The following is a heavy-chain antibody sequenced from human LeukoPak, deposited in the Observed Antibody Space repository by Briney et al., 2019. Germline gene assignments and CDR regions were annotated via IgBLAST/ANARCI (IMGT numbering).Heavy chain of an antibody. CDR1: GFTFSSYA. J-gene: IGHJ4*02. CDR3: ARSVASKGYFDY. CDR2: ISYDGSNK. V-gene: IGHV3-30-3*01. Sequence: PGGSLRLSCAASGFTFSSYAMHWVRQAPGKGLEWVAVISYDGSNKYYADSVKGRFTISRDNSKNTLYLQMNSLRAEDTAVYYCARSVASKGYFDYWGQGTLVTVSS. D-gene: IGHD6-19*01.